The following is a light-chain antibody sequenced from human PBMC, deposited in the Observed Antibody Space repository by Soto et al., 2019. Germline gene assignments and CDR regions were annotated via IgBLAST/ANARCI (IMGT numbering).Light chain of an antibody. CDR3: LQDYNYPLT. J-gene: IGKJ4*01. V-gene: IGKV1-5*03. Sequence: DIQMPQSPSTLSASVGARVTLTCRASESIDSWLAWHQQKPGRAPKLLISKASSLESGVPSRFSGSGSGTDFTLTISSLQPEDFATYYCLQDYNYPLTFGGGTKVDIK. CDR1: ESIDSW. CDR2: KAS.